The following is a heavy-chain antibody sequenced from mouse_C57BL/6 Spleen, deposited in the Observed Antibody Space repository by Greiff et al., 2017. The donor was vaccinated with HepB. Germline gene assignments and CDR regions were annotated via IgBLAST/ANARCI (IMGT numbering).Heavy chain of an antibody. J-gene: IGHJ1*03. CDR2: IDPSDSYT. CDR1: GYTFTSYW. Sequence: QVQLKQPGAELVMPGASVKLSCKASGYTFTSYWMHWVKQRPGQGLEWIGEIDPSDSYTNYNQKFKGKSTLTVDKSSSTAYMQLSSLTSEDSAVYYCARKGPYWYFDGWGTGTTVTVSS. CDR3: ARKGPYWYFDG. V-gene: IGHV1-69*01.